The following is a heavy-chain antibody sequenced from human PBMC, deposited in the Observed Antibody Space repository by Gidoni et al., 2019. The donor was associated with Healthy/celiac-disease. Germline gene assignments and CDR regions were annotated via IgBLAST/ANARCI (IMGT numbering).Heavy chain of an antibody. CDR2: INPSGGST. J-gene: IGHJ6*02. V-gene: IGHV1-46*01. CDR3: ARDPGRYCSGGSCYSIYYYYGMDV. Sequence: QVQLVQSGAEVKKPGASVKVSCKASGYTFTSYYMHWVRQAPGQGLEWMGIINPSGGSTSYAQKFQGRVTMTRDTSTSTVYMELSSLRSEDTAVYYCARDPGRYCSGGSCYSIYYYYGMDVWGQGTTVTVS. CDR1: GYTFTSYY. D-gene: IGHD2-15*01.